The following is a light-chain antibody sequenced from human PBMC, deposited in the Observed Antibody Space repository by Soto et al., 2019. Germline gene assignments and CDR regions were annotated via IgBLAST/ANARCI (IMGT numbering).Light chain of an antibody. CDR3: QQCGSSFCT. V-gene: IGKV3-20*01. CDR1: HSVSSNY. Sequence: DIGLTQSPCSVSLSLGERATLSCRASHSVSSNYFAWYQQKPGQAPSLLIYGVSSRPTGIPDRFSGSGSGTDFTLTISSLEPEDFAVYYCQQCGSSFCTFGRGTKVDIK. CDR2: GVS. J-gene: IGKJ4*01.